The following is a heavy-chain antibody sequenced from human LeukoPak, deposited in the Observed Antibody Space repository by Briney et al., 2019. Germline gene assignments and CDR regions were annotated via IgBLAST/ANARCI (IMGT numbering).Heavy chain of an antibody. CDR1: GYTFTGYY. D-gene: IGHD3-22*01. V-gene: IGHV1-2*02. CDR3: ARVRNYYDSSGSPGY. Sequence: ASVKVSCKASGYTFTGYYMHWVRQAPGQGLEWMGWINPNSGGTNYAQKFQGRVTMTRDTSISTAYMELRRLSSDDTAVYYCARVRNYYDSSGSPGYWGQGTLVTVSS. CDR2: INPNSGGT. J-gene: IGHJ4*02.